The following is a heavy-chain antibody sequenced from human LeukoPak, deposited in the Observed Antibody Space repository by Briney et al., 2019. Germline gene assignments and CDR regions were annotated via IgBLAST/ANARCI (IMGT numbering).Heavy chain of an antibody. CDR2: IKQDGSEK. CDR1: GFMFDSYW. J-gene: IGHJ4*02. V-gene: IGHV3-7*03. Sequence: PGGSLRLSCAASGFMFDSYWMMWVRQAPGKGLEWVANIKQDGSEKYYVDSVKGRFTISRDNARNSLYLQMNSLRAEDTAVYYCARDSRSSGYYSFHYWGQGTLVTVSS. D-gene: IGHD3-22*01. CDR3: ARDSRSSGYYSFHY.